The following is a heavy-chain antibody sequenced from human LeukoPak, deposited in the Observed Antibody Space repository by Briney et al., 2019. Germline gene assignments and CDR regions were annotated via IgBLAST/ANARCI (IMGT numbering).Heavy chain of an antibody. D-gene: IGHD6-13*01. CDR3: ATTIFRNSIAAAGTWYYFDY. CDR1: GYTLTELS. J-gene: IGHJ4*02. CDR2: FDPEDGAT. Sequence: ASVKVSCKVSGYTLTELSMHWVRQAPGEGLEWMGGFDPEDGATIYAQKFQGRVTMTEDTSTDTAYMELSSLRSEDTAVYYCATTIFRNSIAAAGTWYYFDYWGQGTLVTVSS. V-gene: IGHV1-24*01.